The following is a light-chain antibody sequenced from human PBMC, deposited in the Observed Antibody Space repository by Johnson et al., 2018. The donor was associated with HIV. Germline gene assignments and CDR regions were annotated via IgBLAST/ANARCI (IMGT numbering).Light chain of an antibody. Sequence: QSVLTQSPSVSAAAGQNVTISCSGTYSNIEHNYVSWYQQLPGTAPKLLIYGTTKRPSGIPDRFSGSQSATSATLGITGLQAGDEADYYCAPWDNSLDPYVCGTRTRVAVL. CDR3: APWDNSLDPYV. J-gene: IGLJ1*01. V-gene: IGLV1-51*01. CDR1: YSNIEHNY. CDR2: GTT.